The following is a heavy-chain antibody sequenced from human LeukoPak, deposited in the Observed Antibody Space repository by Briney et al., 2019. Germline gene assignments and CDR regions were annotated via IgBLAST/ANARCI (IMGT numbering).Heavy chain of an antibody. J-gene: IGHJ4*02. CDR3: ARDRTLDY. CDR1: GFTFSTYS. V-gene: IGHV3-21*01. CDR2: ISSSSSFI. Sequence: GGSLRLSCTVSGFTFSTYSMNWVRQAPGKGLEWVSSISSSSSFIYYADSVKGRFTISRDNAKNSLYLQMNSLRAEDTAVYYCARDRTLDYWGQGTLVTVSS.